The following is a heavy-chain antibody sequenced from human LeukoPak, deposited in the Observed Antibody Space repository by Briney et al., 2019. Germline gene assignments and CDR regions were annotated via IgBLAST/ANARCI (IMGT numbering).Heavy chain of an antibody. D-gene: IGHD3-3*01. CDR2: IYYSGST. J-gene: IGHJ5*02. Sequence: PSETLSLTCTVSGGSISSHYWSWIRQPPGKGLEWIGYIYYSGSTNYNPSLKSRVTISVDTSKNQFSLKLSSVTAADTAVYYCARGNYDFWSGYYDGFDPWGQGTLVTVSS. CDR3: ARGNYDFWSGYYDGFDP. V-gene: IGHV4-59*11. CDR1: GGSISSHY.